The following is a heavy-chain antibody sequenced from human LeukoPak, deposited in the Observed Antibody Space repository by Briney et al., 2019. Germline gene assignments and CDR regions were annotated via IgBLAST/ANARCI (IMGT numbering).Heavy chain of an antibody. CDR2: IKSDGRST. J-gene: IGHJ5*02. Sequence: GSLRLSCAASGFTFSSYEMNWVRQAPGKGLVWVSHIKSDGRSTSYADSVKGRFTISRDNAKNTLYLQMNTLRAEDTAVYYCARGIYWFDPWGQGTLVIVSS. CDR3: ARGIYWFDP. CDR1: GFTFSSYE. D-gene: IGHD2-15*01. V-gene: IGHV3-74*01.